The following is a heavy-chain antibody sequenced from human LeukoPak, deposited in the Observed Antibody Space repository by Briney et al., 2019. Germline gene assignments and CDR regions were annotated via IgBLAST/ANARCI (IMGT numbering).Heavy chain of an antibody. J-gene: IGHJ6*02. CDR3: ARALMITFGGVIVIPNYYYYGMDV. V-gene: IGHV3-21*01. CDR1: GFTFSSYS. D-gene: IGHD3-16*02. Sequence: GGSLRLSCAASGFTFSSYSMNWVRQAPGKGLEWVSSISSSSSYIYYADSVKGRFTISRDNAKNSLYLQMNSLRAEDTAVYYCARALMITFGGVIVIPNYYYYGMDVWGQGTTVTASS. CDR2: ISSSSSYI.